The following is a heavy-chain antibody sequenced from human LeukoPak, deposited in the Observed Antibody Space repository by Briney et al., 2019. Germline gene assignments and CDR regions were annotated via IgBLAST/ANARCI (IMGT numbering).Heavy chain of an antibody. D-gene: IGHD3-22*01. CDR2: ISYDGTNK. J-gene: IGHJ3*02. CDR3: ARSNYYDSRSWGFDI. CDR1: GFTFSSYA. V-gene: IGHV3-30*04. Sequence: GSLRLSCAASGFTFSSYAMHWVRQAPGKGLAWVTIISYDGTNKYYADSVKGRFTISRDNSKNTLFLQMNSLRAEDTAVYYCARSNYYDSRSWGFDIWGQGTMVTVSS.